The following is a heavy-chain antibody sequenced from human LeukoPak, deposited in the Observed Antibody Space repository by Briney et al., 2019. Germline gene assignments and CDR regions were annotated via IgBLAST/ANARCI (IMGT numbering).Heavy chain of an antibody. Sequence: GGSLRLSCAASGFTFSSYAMSWVRQAPGKGLEWVSAISGSGGSTYYADSVKGRFTISRDNSKNTLYLQMNSLRAEDTAVYCCAKGYNWGTYYFDYWGQGALVTVSS. CDR2: ISGSGGST. CDR1: GFTFSSYA. CDR3: AKGYNWGTYYFDY. J-gene: IGHJ4*02. D-gene: IGHD1-20*01. V-gene: IGHV3-23*01.